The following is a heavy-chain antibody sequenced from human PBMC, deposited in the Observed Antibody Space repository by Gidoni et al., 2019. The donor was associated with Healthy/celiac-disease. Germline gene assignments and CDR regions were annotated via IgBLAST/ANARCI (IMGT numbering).Heavy chain of an antibody. V-gene: IGHV3-23*01. CDR2: ISGSGGST. Sequence: EVQLLESGGGLVQPGGSLRLSCSASGVTFSSYAMSWVRQAPGKGLEWVSAISGSGGSTYYADVVKGRFTISRDNSKNTLYLQMNSLRAEDTAVYYCAKVVDYYDSSGYYSPHWYFDLWGRGTLVTVSS. CDR1: GVTFSSYA. D-gene: IGHD3-22*01. CDR3: AKVVDYYDSSGYYSPHWYFDL. J-gene: IGHJ2*01.